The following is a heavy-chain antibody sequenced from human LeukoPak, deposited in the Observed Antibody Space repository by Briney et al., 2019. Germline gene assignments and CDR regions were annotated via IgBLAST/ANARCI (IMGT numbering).Heavy chain of an antibody. CDR3: ARVGGYCSSTSCRNDAFDI. J-gene: IGHJ3*02. V-gene: IGHV1-2*02. CDR1: GYTFTGYY. D-gene: IGHD2-2*01. Sequence: ASVKVSCKASGYTFTGYYMHWVRQAPGQGLEWMGWINPNSGGTNYAQKLQGRVTMTTDTSTSTAYMELRSLRSDDTAVYYCARVGGYCSSTSCRNDAFDIWGQGTMVTVSS. CDR2: INPNSGGT.